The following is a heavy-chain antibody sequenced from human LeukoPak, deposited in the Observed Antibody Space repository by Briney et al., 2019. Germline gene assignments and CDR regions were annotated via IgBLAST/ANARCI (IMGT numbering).Heavy chain of an antibody. Sequence: GGPLRISCAASGFTFSSYVMSWVRQAPGKGLEWVSIINTNGRTTYYADSVKGRFTISRDNSKNTLYLQMNSLRAEDTAVYYCAKHPESGNFDYWGRGTLVTVSS. V-gene: IGHV3-23*05. J-gene: IGHJ4*02. CDR3: AKHPESGNFDY. D-gene: IGHD1-14*01. CDR2: INTNGRTT. CDR1: GFTFSSYV.